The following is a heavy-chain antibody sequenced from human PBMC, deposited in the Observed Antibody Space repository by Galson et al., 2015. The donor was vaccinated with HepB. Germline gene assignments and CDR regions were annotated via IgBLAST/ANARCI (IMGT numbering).Heavy chain of an antibody. Sequence: SLRLSCAASGFTVSTNHMTWVRQAPGKGLEWVSVIYSGHRTDYADSVKGRFTISRDSSKNTVYLEMNSLRAEDTAVYYCARVPRVTMIIVVPHWGQGTLVTVSS. J-gene: IGHJ4*02. CDR3: ARVPRVTMIIVVPH. CDR1: GFTVSTNH. V-gene: IGHV3-66*01. CDR2: IYSGHRT. D-gene: IGHD3-22*01.